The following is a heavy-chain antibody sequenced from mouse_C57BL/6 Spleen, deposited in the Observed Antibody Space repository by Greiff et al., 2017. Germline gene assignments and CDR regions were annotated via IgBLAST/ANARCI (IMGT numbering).Heavy chain of an antibody. Sequence: EVKLQESGGGLVQPGGSLKLSCAASGFTFSDYYMYWVRQTPEKRLEWVAYISNGGGSTYYPDTVKGRFTISRDNAKNTLYLQMSRLKSEDTAMYYCARPRYPALWYFDVWGTGTTVTVSS. CDR2: ISNGGGST. CDR1: GFTFSDYY. CDR3: ARPRYPALWYFDV. J-gene: IGHJ1*03. V-gene: IGHV5-12*01. D-gene: IGHD2-14*01.